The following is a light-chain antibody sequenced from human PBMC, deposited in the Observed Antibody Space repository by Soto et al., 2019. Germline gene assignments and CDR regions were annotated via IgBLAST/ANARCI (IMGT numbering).Light chain of an antibody. Sequence: QSALTQPASVSGSPGQSITISCTGTSGDVGGYDYVSWYQQHPGKVPKLMIYEVFRRPSGISDRFSGSKSGNTASLTISGLQAEDEADYYCCSYTTTSTFVFGGGTKLTVL. CDR2: EVF. V-gene: IGLV2-14*03. CDR3: CSYTTTSTFV. CDR1: SGDVGGYDY. J-gene: IGLJ2*01.